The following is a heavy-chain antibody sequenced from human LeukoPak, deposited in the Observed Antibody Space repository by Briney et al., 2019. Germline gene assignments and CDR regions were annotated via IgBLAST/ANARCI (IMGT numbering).Heavy chain of an antibody. CDR1: GGSISSYY. D-gene: IGHD4-17*01. CDR2: IYYSGSGST. Sequence: SETLSLTCTVSGGSISSYYWSWIRQPPGKGLEWIGYIYYSGSGSTNYNPSLKSRVTISVDKSKNQFSLKLSSVTAADTAVYYCARDVGEYGDYMIYYYYGMDVWGQGTTVTVSS. CDR3: ARDVGEYGDYMIYYYYGMDV. J-gene: IGHJ6*02. V-gene: IGHV4-59*12.